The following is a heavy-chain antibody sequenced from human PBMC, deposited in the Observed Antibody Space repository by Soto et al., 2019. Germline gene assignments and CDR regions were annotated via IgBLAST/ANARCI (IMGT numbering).Heavy chain of an antibody. J-gene: IGHJ4*02. CDR1: GGSISSSSYY. D-gene: IGHD3-16*01. CDR3: ARLSTFGTLGYYFDY. V-gene: IGHV4-39*01. CDR2: IYYSGST. Sequence: PSETLSLTCTVSGGSISSSSYYWGWIRQPPGKGLEWIGSIYYSGSTYYNPSLKSRVTISVDTSKNQFSLKLSSVTAADTAVYYCARLSTFGTLGYYFDYWGQGTLVTVSS.